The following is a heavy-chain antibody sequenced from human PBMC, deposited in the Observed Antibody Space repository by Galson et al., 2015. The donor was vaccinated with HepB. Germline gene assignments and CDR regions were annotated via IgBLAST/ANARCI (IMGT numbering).Heavy chain of an antibody. CDR1: GDSVSSNSAA. Sequence: CAISGDSVSSNSAAWNWIRQSPSRGLEWLGRTYYRSKWYNDYAVSVKSRITINPDTSKNQFSLQLNSVTPEDTAVYYCARAVDFWSGYPNIYMDVWGKGTTVTVSS. CDR2: TYYRSKWYN. V-gene: IGHV6-1*01. CDR3: ARAVDFWSGYPNIYMDV. J-gene: IGHJ6*03. D-gene: IGHD3-3*01.